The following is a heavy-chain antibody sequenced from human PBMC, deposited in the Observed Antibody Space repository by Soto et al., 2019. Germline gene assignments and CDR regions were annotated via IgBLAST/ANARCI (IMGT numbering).Heavy chain of an antibody. D-gene: IGHD3-10*01. V-gene: IGHV1-69*12. CDR3: ARDLLGFGYTYGDV. J-gene: IGHJ6*01. CDR2: IIPIDATV. CDR1: GGTFSNYA. Sequence: QVQLVQSGAEVKKPGSSVKVSCKASGGTFSNYALISWVRQAPGQGLEWMGGIIPIDATVNYAQKFQGRSTITADESTTTADMDLGSLRSEDTAVYYCARDLLGFGYTYGDVWGQGTTVTVSS.